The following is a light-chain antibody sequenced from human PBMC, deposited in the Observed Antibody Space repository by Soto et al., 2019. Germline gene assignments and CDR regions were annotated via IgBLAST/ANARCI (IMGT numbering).Light chain of an antibody. CDR3: QQYGSSPT. CDR2: GAS. CDR1: QSLTTRY. V-gene: IGKV3-20*01. Sequence: ENALTQCPGTLSLLPGERDTLSCRASQSLTTRYLAWYQQKPGQAPRLLIYGASSRATGIRDRFSGSGSGTDFTLTISRLEPEDFAMYYCQQYGSSPTFGQGTRLEIK. J-gene: IGKJ5*01.